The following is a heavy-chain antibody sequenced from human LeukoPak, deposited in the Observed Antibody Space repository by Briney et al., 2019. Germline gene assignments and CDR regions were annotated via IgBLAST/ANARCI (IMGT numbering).Heavy chain of an antibody. CDR3: ARDLWGLRFTRFDY. J-gene: IGHJ4*02. CDR2: IKYDGSEK. Sequence: GGSLRLSCAASRFTFSGSWMTWIRQAPGKGLEWVAHIKYDGSEKYYVDSVKGRFTISRDNAKNSQYLQMNSLGAEDTAVYYCARDLWGLRFTRFDYWGQGTLVTVSS. CDR1: RFTFSGSW. D-gene: IGHD5-12*01. V-gene: IGHV3-7*01.